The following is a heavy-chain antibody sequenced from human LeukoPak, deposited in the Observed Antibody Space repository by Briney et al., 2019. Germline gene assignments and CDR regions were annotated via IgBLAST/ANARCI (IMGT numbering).Heavy chain of an antibody. CDR3: ASVPLNHVGVVITTRYYGMDV. CDR1: GYTFTSYD. Sequence: GASVKVSCKASGYTFTSYDINWVRQATGQGLEWMGWMNPNSGNTGYAQKFQGRVTMTRNTSISTAYMELSSLRSEDTAVYYCASVPLNHVGVVITTRYYGMDVWGQGTTVTVSS. J-gene: IGHJ6*02. D-gene: IGHD3-3*01. V-gene: IGHV1-8*01. CDR2: MNPNSGNT.